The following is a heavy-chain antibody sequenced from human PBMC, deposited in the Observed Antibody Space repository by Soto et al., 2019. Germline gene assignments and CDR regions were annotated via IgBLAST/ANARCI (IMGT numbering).Heavy chain of an antibody. CDR2: INHSGST. CDR1: GGSFSGYY. J-gene: IGHJ4*02. D-gene: IGHD3-22*01. CDR3: ARVMRDSSGYYVDY. V-gene: IGHV4-34*01. Sequence: SETLSLTCAVYGGSFSGYYWSWIRQPPGKGLEWIGEINHSGSTNYNPSLKSRVTISVDTSKNQFSLKLSSVTAADTAVYYCARVMRDSSGYYVDYWGQGTLVTVSS.